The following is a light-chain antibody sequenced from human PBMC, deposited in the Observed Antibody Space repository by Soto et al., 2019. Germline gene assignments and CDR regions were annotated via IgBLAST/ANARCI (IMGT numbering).Light chain of an antibody. CDR3: CSYAGSSIL. CDR1: SSDVGSYNL. CDR2: EGS. Sequence: QAVVTQPASVSGSPGQSITISCTGTSSDVGSYNLVSWYQQHPGKAPKLMIYEGSKRPSGVSNRFSGSKSGNTASLTISGLQAEDEADYYCCSYAGSSILFGGGTQLTVL. J-gene: IGLJ2*01. V-gene: IGLV2-23*01.